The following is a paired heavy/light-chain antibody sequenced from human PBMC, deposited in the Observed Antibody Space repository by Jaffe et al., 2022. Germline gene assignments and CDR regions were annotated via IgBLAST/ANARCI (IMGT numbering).Light chain of an antibody. CDR2: GAT. J-gene: IGKJ1*01. CDR3: QKYISAPGT. V-gene: IGKV1-27*01. Sequence: DIQMTQSPSSLSASVGDTVTVTCRASQGITNYLAWYQQRPGKVPKLLISGATTVLPGVPPRFTGSRSGTNFTLTISSLQPEDVATYYCQKYISAPGTFGPGTKVEI. CDR1: QGITNY.
Heavy chain of an antibody. D-gene: IGHD5-12*01. Sequence: QVQLVQSGPEMKKPGSSVKVTCKASGDNFSRYGFNWVRQAPGQGLEWMGGIIPVLGTIDYAENFQGRVTITADESTNTVYMEFSSLGSGDTAVYYCASGVSYNYPRVDSWGQGTLVTVSS. J-gene: IGHJ5*01. V-gene: IGHV1-69*11. CDR2: IIPVLGTI. CDR1: GDNFSRYG. CDR3: ASGVSYNYPRVDS.